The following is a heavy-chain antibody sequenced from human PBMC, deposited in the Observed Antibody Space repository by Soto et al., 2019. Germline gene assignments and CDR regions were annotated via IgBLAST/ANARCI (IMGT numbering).Heavy chain of an antibody. D-gene: IGHD3-22*01. CDR1: GFTFSIYA. CDR3: AKDQSNSNPLYYFDF. Sequence: GGSLRLSCAASGFTFSIYAMTWVRQSPGKGLEWVSSMSRTGDNTYYADSVKGRFTISRDNSKNTRYLQMNSLRAEDTAIYYCAKDQSNSNPLYYFDFWGPGTLVTVSS. V-gene: IGHV3-23*01. CDR2: MSRTGDNT. J-gene: IGHJ4*02.